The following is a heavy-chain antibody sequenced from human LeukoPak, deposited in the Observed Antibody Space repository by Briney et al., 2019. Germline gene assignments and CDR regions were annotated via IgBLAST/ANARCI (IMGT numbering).Heavy chain of an antibody. Sequence: GGSLRLSCAASGFTFDDYAMHWVRQAPGKGLEWVSLISWDGGSTYYADSVKGRFTISRDNAKNSLYLQMNSLRAEDTAVYYCARGAGWFGEIDAFDIWGQGTMVTVSS. J-gene: IGHJ3*02. CDR1: GFTFDDYA. CDR2: ISWDGGST. D-gene: IGHD3-10*01. CDR3: ARGAGWFGEIDAFDI. V-gene: IGHV3-43D*03.